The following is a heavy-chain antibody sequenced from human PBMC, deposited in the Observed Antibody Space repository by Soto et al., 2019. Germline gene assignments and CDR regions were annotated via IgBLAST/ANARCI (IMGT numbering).Heavy chain of an antibody. D-gene: IGHD4-17*01. J-gene: IGHJ4*02. CDR2: IYYSGST. CDR1: GGSISSSSYY. V-gene: IGHV4-39*01. CDR3: ANYGDTYYFEY. Sequence: PSETLSLTCTVSGGSISSSSYYWGWIRQPPGKGLEWIGSIYYSGSTYYNPSLKSRVTISVDTSKNQFSLKLSSVTAADTAVYYCANYGDTYYFEYWGQGTLVTVSS.